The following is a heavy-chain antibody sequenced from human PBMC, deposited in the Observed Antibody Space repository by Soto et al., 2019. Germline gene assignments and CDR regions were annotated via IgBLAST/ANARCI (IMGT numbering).Heavy chain of an antibody. CDR3: ARGQALGGRLKGDAFEI. J-gene: IGHJ3*02. CDR1: GFTLSSHW. Sequence: PGGSLRLSCAASGFTLSSHWMHWVRQAPGKGLVWVSRINSDGSSTSYADSVKGQFTISRDNAKNTLYLQMNSLRAEDTAVYYCARGQALGGRLKGDAFEICGQGTMVTVSS. D-gene: IGHD3-16*01. V-gene: IGHV3-74*01. CDR2: INSDGSST.